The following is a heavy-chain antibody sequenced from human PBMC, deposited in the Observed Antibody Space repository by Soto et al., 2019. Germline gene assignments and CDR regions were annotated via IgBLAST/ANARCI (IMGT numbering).Heavy chain of an antibody. CDR3: ARELARGFDY. CDR1: GFTFDDYA. Sequence: EVQLVESGGGLVQPGRSLRLSCAASGFTFDDYAMHWVRQAPGKGLEWVSGISWNSGSIGYADSVKGRFTISRDNAKNSLYLQMNSLRAEDTAVYYCARELARGFDYWGQGTLVTVSS. J-gene: IGHJ4*02. V-gene: IGHV3-9*01. D-gene: IGHD3-10*01. CDR2: ISWNSGSI.